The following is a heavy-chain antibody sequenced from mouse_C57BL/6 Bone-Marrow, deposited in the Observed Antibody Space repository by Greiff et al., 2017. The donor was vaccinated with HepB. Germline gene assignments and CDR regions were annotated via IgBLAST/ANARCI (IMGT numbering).Heavy chain of an antibody. CDR1: GYTFTSYW. Sequence: QVQLKQPGAELVKPGASVKMSCKASGYTFTSYWITWVKQRPGQGLEWIGDIYPGSGSTNYNEKFKSKATLTVDTSSSTAYMQLSSLTSEDSAVYYCARRLLLFYYFDYWGQGTTLTVSS. J-gene: IGHJ2*01. CDR3: ARRLLLFYYFDY. CDR2: IYPGSGST. D-gene: IGHD1-1*02. V-gene: IGHV1-55*01.